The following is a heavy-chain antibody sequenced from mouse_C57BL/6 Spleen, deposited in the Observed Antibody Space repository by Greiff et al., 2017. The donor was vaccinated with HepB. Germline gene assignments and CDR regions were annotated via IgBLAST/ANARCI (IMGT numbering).Heavy chain of an antibody. CDR1: GYAFSSYW. D-gene: IGHD1-1*01. V-gene: IGHV1-80*01. CDR2: IYPGDGDT. CDR3: ATPTVVRYAMDY. Sequence: QVHVKQSGAELVKPGASVKISCKASGYAFSSYWMNWVKQRPGKGLEWIGQIYPGDGDTNYNGKFKGKATLTADKSSSTAYMQLSSLTSEDSAVYFCATPTVVRYAMDYWGQGTSVTVSS. J-gene: IGHJ4*01.